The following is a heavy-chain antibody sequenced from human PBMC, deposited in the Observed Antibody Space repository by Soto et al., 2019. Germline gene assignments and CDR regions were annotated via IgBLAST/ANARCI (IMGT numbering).Heavy chain of an antibody. J-gene: IGHJ6*02. CDR3: ASPVVPAAMGGPYFYGIDV. CDR2: IDSYGSST. CDR1: GSTFSRHW. D-gene: IGHD2-2*01. Sequence: EVQLVESGGGLVQPGGSLRLACAASGSTFSRHWMHWVRQAPGKGLVWVSRIDSYGSSTHYADSVKSRFTISRDNAKNTLYLQMNSLRAEDTAVYYCASPVVPAAMGGPYFYGIDVWGHGTTVTVSS. V-gene: IGHV3-74*01.